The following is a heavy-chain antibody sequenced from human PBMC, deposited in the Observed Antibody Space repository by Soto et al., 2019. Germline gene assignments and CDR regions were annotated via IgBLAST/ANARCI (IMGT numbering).Heavy chain of an antibody. CDR2: INAGNGNT. J-gene: IGHJ4*02. CDR3: ARDPSYWVAVAGPLDY. CDR1: GYTFTSYA. V-gene: IGHV1-3*01. D-gene: IGHD6-19*01. Sequence: QVQLVQSGAEVKKPGASVKVSCKASGYTFTSYAMHWVRQAPGQRLEWMGWINAGNGNTKYSQKFQGRVTITRDTSASTAYMELSSLRSVDTAVYYCARDPSYWVAVAGPLDYWGQGTLVTVSS.